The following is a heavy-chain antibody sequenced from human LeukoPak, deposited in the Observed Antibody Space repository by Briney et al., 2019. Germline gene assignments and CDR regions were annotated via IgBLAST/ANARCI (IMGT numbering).Heavy chain of an antibody. CDR3: AKGSLGGIEGIDY. D-gene: IGHD3-16*01. V-gene: IGHV3-30*18. J-gene: IGHJ4*02. CDR2: ISYDGSNK. Sequence: GGSLRLSCAASGFTFSSYSVNWVRQAPGKGLEWVAVISYDGSNKYYADSVKGRFTISRDNSKNTLYLQMNSLRAEDTAVYYCAKGSLGGIEGIDYWGQGTLVTVSS. CDR1: GFTFSSYS.